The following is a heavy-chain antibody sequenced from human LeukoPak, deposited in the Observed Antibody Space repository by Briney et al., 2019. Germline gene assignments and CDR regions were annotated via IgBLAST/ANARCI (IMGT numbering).Heavy chain of an antibody. D-gene: IGHD3-10*01. Sequence: PGGSLRLSCAASGFTFSSYEMNWVRQAPGKGLEWVSYISSSGSTISYADSVKGRFTISRDNAKNSLYLQMNSLRAEDTAVYYCASESITMVRGVIHYYGMDVWGQGTTVTVSS. CDR2: ISSSGSTI. CDR3: ASESITMVRGVIHYYGMDV. CDR1: GFTFSSYE. J-gene: IGHJ6*02. V-gene: IGHV3-48*03.